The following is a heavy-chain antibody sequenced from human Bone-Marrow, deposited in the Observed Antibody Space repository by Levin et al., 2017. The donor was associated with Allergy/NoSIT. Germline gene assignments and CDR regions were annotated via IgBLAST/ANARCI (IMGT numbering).Heavy chain of an antibody. CDR3: AKGGSGPYCDSPTCYF. V-gene: IGHV3-23*01. Sequence: PGGSLRLSCEASGFPLSNFGLTWVRRAPGRGLEYVSTIGADGATTVYADSVRGRFIIYRDISKSTVYLQMNSLRAEDTAVYFCAKGGSGPYCDSPTCYFWGQGTLVTVSS. D-gene: IGHD2/OR15-2a*01. CDR1: GFPLSNFG. CDR2: IGADGATT. J-gene: IGHJ4*02.